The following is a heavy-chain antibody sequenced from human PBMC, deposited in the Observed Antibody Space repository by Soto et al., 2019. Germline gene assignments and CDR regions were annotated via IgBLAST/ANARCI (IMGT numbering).Heavy chain of an antibody. V-gene: IGHV3-15*01. CDR2: IKGEADGGTT. D-gene: IGHD3-22*01. Sequence: GGSLGLSCQPSGFTFSNAWFSWVRQAPGKGLEWVGRIKGEADGGTTDYAAPVKGRITISRDHSKDTLYLHMNSLKTEDTAVYYCTTGLSNGYYNFDYWGQGT. CDR3: TTGLSNGYYNFDY. J-gene: IGHJ4*02. CDR1: GFTFSNAW.